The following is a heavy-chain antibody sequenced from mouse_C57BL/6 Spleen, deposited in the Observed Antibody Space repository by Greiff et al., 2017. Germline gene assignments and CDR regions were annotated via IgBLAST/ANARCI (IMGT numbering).Heavy chain of an antibody. D-gene: IGHD4-1*01. CDR3: ARARGGLGGDY. V-gene: IGHV1-53*01. CDR1: GYTFTSYW. Sequence: QVQLQQPGTELVKPGASVKLSCKASGYTFTSYWMHWVKQRPGQGLEWIGKINPSNGGTNYNEKFKSKATLTVDKPSSTAYMQLSSLTSEDSAVYYCARARGGLGGDYWGQGTTLTVSS. J-gene: IGHJ2*01. CDR2: INPSNGGT.